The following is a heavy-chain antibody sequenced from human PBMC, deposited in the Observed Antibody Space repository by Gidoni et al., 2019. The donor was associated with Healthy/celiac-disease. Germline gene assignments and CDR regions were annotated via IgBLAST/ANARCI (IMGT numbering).Heavy chain of an antibody. J-gene: IGHJ5*02. D-gene: IGHD3-9*01. V-gene: IGHV1-24*01. Sequence: VQLVQSGAEVKQPGSSVQVSRTLSAYTLTEISMHWVRQAPGKGLEWMGGFDPEDCETSYAQKYQGRVTMTEDTSTDTAYMELSSLRSEDTAVYYCATTKGTYYDILIGGFDPWGQGTLVTVSS. CDR3: ATTKGTYYDILIGGFDP. CDR2: FDPEDCET. CDR1: AYTLTEIS.